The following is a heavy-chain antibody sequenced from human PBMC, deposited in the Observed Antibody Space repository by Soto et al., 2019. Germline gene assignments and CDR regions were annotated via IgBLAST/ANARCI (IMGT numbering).Heavy chain of an antibody. D-gene: IGHD2-2*01. CDR2: ISAYNGNT. CDR1: GYTFTSYG. V-gene: IGHV1-18*01. J-gene: IGHJ4*02. Sequence: ASVKVSCKASGYTFTSYGISWVRQAPGQGLEWMGWISAYNGNTNYAQKLQGRVTMTTDTSTSTAYMEPRSLRSDDTAVYYCASRYLEHCFSSACSAPYDYWGQGALVTVSS. CDR3: ASRYLEHCFSSACSAPYDY.